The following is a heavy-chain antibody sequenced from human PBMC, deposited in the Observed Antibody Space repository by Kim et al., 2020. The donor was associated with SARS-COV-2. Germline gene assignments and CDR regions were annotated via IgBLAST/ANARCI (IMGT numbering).Heavy chain of an antibody. CDR2: INEDGSQK. CDR3: VRSADF. J-gene: IGHJ4*02. CDR1: GFIVSQRY. Sequence: GGSLRLSCEASGFIVSQRYMNWVRQAPGRGLEWVANINEDGSQKRYVDSVKGRFTASKDHVKNSLYLQMGSLRVEDTAVYYCVRSADFWGRGTLVTVSS. V-gene: IGHV3-7*01.